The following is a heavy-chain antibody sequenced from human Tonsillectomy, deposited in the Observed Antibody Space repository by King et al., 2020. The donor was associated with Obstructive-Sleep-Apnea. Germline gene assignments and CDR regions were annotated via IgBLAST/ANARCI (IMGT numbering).Heavy chain of an antibody. CDR2: ISSSSSTI. CDR3: ARLSSGYYY. CDR1: GFTFSSYS. V-gene: IGHV3-48*04. Sequence: VQLVESGGGLVQPGGSLRLSCAASGFTFSSYSMNWVRQAPGKGLEWGSYISSSSSTIYYADSVKGRFTISRDNAKNSLYLQMNSLRAEDTAVYYCARLSSGYYYWGQGTLVTVSS. J-gene: IGHJ4*02. D-gene: IGHD3-22*01.